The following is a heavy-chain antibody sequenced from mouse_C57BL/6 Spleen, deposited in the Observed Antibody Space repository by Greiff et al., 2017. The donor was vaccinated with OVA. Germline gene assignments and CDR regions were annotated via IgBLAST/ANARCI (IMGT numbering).Heavy chain of an antibody. J-gene: IGHJ3*01. V-gene: IGHV1-47*01. CDR1: GYTFTTYP. D-gene: IGHD2-1*01. Sequence: VQLQESGAELVKPGASVKMSCKASGYTFTTYPIEWMKQNHGKSLEWIGNFHSYNDDTKYNEKFKGKATLTVEKSSSTVYLELSRLTSDDSAVYYCARKDYGNYGDWFAYWGQGTLVTVSA. CDR2: FHSYNDDT. CDR3: ARKDYGNYGDWFAY.